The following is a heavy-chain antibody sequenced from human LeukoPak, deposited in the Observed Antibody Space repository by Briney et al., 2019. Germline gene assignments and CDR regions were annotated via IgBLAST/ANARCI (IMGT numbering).Heavy chain of an antibody. CDR2: ISSSGGYT. Sequence: NPGGSLRLSCAASGFIFSTYAMSWVRQAPGKGLEWVSAISSSGGYTYYADSVKGRFTISRDNSKNTLYLQMNSLRAEDTAVYYCARSVSSRFTSPRRPYYFDSWGQGTLVTVSS. CDR1: GFIFSTYA. J-gene: IGHJ4*02. D-gene: IGHD3-10*01. V-gene: IGHV3-23*01. CDR3: ARSVSSRFTSPRRPYYFDS.